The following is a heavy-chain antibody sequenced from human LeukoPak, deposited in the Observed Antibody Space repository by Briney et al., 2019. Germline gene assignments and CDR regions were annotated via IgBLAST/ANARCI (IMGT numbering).Heavy chain of an antibody. J-gene: IGHJ5*02. CDR3: ATRGSSSSGGSWFDP. CDR1: GYTLTELS. CDR2: FDPEDGET. D-gene: IGHD6-6*01. V-gene: IGHV1-24*01. Sequence: GASVKVSCKVSGYTLTELSMHWVRQAPGKGLEWMGGFDPEDGETIYAQKFQGRVTMTEDTSTDTAYMEMSSLRSEDTAVSYCATRGSSSSGGSWFDPWGQGTLVTVSS.